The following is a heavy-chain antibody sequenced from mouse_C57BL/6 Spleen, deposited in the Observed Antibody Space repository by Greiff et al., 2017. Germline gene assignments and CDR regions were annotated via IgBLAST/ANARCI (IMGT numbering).Heavy chain of an antibody. CDR3: AIITTYYFDY. CDR2: IYPGDGDT. CDR1: GYAFSSSW. J-gene: IGHJ2*01. V-gene: IGHV1-82*01. Sequence: QVQLKQSGPELVKPGASVKISCKASGYAFSSSWMNWVKQRPGKGLEWIGRIYPGDGDTNYNGKFKGKATLTADKSSSTAYMQLSSLTSEDSAVYFCAIITTYYFDYWGQGTTLTVSS. D-gene: IGHD1-1*01.